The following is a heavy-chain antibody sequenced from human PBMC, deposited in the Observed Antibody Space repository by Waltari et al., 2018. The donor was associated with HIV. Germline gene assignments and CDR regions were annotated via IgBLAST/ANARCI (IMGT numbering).Heavy chain of an antibody. J-gene: IGHJ5*02. CDR1: GFPFSDYA. CDR2: LSYDGTKK. Sequence: QVQLVESGGGVVQPGGSLRLSCTASGFPFSDYATPWVRQVPGKGLDGEAVLSYDGTKKYYGDSVKGRFTVSRDNSKNTLYLQRTSLTTDDTAMFYCARSASGNYYQDPADTWGQGTLVSVFS. CDR3: ARSASGNYYQDPADT. D-gene: IGHD3-10*01. V-gene: IGHV3-30*01.